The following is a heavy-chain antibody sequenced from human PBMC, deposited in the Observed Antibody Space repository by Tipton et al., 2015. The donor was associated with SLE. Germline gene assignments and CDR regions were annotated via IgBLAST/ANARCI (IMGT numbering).Heavy chain of an antibody. Sequence: TLSLTCTVSGGSISSHYWSWIRQPPGKGLEWIGDIYYSGSTNYNPSLKSRVTISVDTSKNQFSLKLNSVTAADTAVYYCARDKYCTGGSCFDWYFDVWGRGTLVTVSS. J-gene: IGHJ2*01. CDR2: IYYSGST. CDR1: GGSISSHY. D-gene: IGHD2-15*01. CDR3: ARDKYCTGGSCFDWYFDV. V-gene: IGHV4-59*11.